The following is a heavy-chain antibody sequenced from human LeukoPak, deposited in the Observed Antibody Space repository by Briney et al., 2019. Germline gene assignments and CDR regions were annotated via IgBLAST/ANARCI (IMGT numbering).Heavy chain of an antibody. D-gene: IGHD1-26*01. V-gene: IGHV3-30-3*01. CDR1: GFTFSSYA. CDR3: ARKVGATYFDY. Sequence: PGGSLRLSCAAPGFTFSSYAMHWVRQAPGKGLEWVALISYDGTKKYYADSVKGRFTISRDNSKNTLYLQMNSLRAEDTAVYYCARKVGATYFDYWGQGTLVTVSS. CDR2: ISYDGTKK. J-gene: IGHJ4*02.